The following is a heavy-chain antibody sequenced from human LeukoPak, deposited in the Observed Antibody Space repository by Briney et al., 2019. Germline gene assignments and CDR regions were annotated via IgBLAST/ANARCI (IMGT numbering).Heavy chain of an antibody. CDR1: GDSITSDEW. D-gene: IGHD5-18*01. J-gene: IGHJ4*02. V-gene: IGHV4-4*02. CDR3: ARRGYSYAGPYYFDY. CDR2: IHHSKSS. Sequence: PSETLSLTCAVSGDSITSDEWWTWVRQPPGKGLEWIGEIHHSKSSNYYPSLKSRVTISVDTSKNQFSLKLSSVTAADTAVYYCARRGYSYAGPYYFDYWGQGTLVTVSS.